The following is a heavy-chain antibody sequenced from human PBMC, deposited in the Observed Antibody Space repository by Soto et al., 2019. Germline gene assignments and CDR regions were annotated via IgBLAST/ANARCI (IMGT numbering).Heavy chain of an antibody. V-gene: IGHV4-4*02. Sequence: QVQLQESGPGLVKPSGTLSLTCAVSGGSISSSNWWSWVRQPPGKGLEWIGEIYHSGSTNYNPSLKRRVTISVDKSKTQFSLKLSSVTAADTAVYYWARVSGSYYYGMDVWGQGTTVTVSS. D-gene: IGHD1-26*01. J-gene: IGHJ6*02. CDR1: GGSISSSNW. CDR2: IYHSGST. CDR3: ARVSGSYYYGMDV.